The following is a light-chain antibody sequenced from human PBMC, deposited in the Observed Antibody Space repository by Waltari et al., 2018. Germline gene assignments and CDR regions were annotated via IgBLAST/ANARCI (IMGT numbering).Light chain of an antibody. CDR1: RIDVGVSNY. CDR2: DVS. J-gene: IGLJ3*02. V-gene: IGLV2-14*03. CDR3: SSYTSSSTLWV. Sequence: QSALTQPASSSGSPGQSITRSCPGTRIDVGVSNYVSWYQQHQGKAPKLMIYDVSNRPSGVSNRFSGSKSGNTASLTISGLQAEDEADYYCSSYTSSSTLWVFGGGTKLTVL.